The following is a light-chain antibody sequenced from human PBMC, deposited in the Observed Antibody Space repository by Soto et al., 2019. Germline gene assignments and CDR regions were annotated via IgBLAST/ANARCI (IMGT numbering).Light chain of an antibody. CDR2: RNN. CDR1: ASNVGSTY. J-gene: IGLJ2*01. Sequence: QSVLTQPPSASGTPGQRVSISCSGSASNVGSTYVFWYQQLPGAAPALLIYRNNQRPSGVSDRFSGSKSGTSASLAISGLQVDDEADYYCASGDNDLNGPIFGGGTKVTVL. V-gene: IGLV1-47*01. CDR3: ASGDNDLNGPI.